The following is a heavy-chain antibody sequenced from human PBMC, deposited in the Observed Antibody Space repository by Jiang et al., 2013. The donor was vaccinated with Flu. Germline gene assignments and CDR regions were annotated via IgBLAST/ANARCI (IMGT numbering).Heavy chain of an antibody. CDR2: INLSGDT. V-gene: IGHV1-46*01. Sequence: EVKKPGASVKVSCKASGYTFTSYYMHWVRQAPGQGLEWMGIINLSGDTSYAQKFQGRVIITRDTSTSTVYMELSSLRSEDTAMYYCARAVRGDYQTRPQLGRDRWGQGTLVTVSS. D-gene: IGHD4-17*01. CDR1: GYTFTSYY. J-gene: IGHJ5*02. CDR3: ARAVRGDYQTRPQLGRDR.